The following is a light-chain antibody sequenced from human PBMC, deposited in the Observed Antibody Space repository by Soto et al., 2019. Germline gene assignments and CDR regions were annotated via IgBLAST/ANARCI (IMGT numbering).Light chain of an antibody. CDR1: QTIGKY. V-gene: IGKV1-39*01. CDR2: DAS. J-gene: IGKJ3*01. CDR3: QQSFSIPFT. Sequence: DIQMTQSPSSLSATVGDRVTITCRASQTIGKYLNWYQQQPGKVPKLLIYDASYLQSGVPSRFSGSESGTDFTLNISDLRPEDFATNYCQQSFSIPFTFGPGTKVDIK.